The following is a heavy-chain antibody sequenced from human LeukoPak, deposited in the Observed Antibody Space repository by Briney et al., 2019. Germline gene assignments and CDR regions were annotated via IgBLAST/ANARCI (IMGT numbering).Heavy chain of an antibody. CDR1: GYTFTSYG. J-gene: IGHJ3*02. D-gene: IGHD3-22*01. CDR3: ARDPFDSSGYGAFDI. V-gene: IGHV1-18*01. Sequence: GASVKVSCKASGYTFTSYGISWVRQAPGQGLEWMGWISAYNGNTNYAQKLQGRVTMTTDTSTCTAYMELRSLRSDDTAVYYCARDPFDSSGYGAFDIWGQGTMVTVSS. CDR2: ISAYNGNT.